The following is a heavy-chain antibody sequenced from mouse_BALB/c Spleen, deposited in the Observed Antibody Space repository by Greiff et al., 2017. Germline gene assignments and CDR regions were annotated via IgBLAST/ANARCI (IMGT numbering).Heavy chain of an antibody. CDR3: ARSWDGNYWFAY. V-gene: IGHV1-80*01. CDR1: GYAFSSYW. J-gene: IGHJ3*01. D-gene: IGHD2-1*01. Sequence: QQQSGAELVRPGSSVKISCKASGYAFSSYWMNWVKQRPGQGLEWIGQIYPGDGDTNYNGKFKGKATLTADKSSSTAYMQLSSLTSEDSAVYFCARSWDGNYWFAYWGQGTLVTVSA. CDR2: IYPGDGDT.